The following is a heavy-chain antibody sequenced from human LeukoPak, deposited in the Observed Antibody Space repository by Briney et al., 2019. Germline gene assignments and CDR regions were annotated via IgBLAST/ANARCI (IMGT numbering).Heavy chain of an antibody. D-gene: IGHD3-16*01. J-gene: IGHJ4*02. CDR3: AKVAPEMVKWGEFDY. CDR1: GYTFTSYY. CDR2: INPSGGST. V-gene: IGHV1-46*01. Sequence: ASVKVSCKASGYTFTSYYMHWVRQAPGQGLEWMGIINPSGGSTSYAQKFQGRVTMARDTSTSTVYMELSSLRSEDTALYYCAKVAPEMVKWGEFDYWGQGTLVTVSS.